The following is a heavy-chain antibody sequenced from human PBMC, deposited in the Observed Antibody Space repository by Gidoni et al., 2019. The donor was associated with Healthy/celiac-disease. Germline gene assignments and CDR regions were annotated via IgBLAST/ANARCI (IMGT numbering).Heavy chain of an antibody. CDR3: ARSSGDSSGYYPFDY. D-gene: IGHD3-22*01. Sequence: QVQLQESGPGLVKPSGTLSLTCAVSGGSIRSCNWCSWVRQPPGKGLVWSGEIYHSGSTTYNPSLKSRVTISVDKYKNQFSLKLSSVTAADTAVYYCARSSGDSSGYYPFDYWGQGTLVTVSS. J-gene: IGHJ4*02. CDR1: GGSIRSCNW. V-gene: IGHV4-4*02. CDR2: IYHSGST.